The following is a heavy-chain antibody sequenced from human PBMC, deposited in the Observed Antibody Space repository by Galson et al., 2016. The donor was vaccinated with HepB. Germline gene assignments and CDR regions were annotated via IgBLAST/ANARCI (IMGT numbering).Heavy chain of an antibody. CDR1: GITFSTYD. J-gene: IGHJ4*02. CDR3: AKFSWGSCSGGTCPNS. Sequence: SLRLSCAASGITFSTYDFHWVRQAAGKGLEWVSAIGIVGDTYYPDSVKGRFTISRDNAKSSLYLQMNSLRAEDTAVYYCAKFSWGSCSGGTCPNSWGQGTLVTVSS. D-gene: IGHD2-15*01. V-gene: IGHV3-13*01. CDR2: IGIVGDT.